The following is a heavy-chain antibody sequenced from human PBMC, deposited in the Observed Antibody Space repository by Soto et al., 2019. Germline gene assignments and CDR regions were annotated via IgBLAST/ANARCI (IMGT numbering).Heavy chain of an antibody. D-gene: IGHD3-22*01. J-gene: IGHJ4*02. CDR1: GGTFSNYG. CDR2: IIPIFGTA. CDR3: ARDGTLYDSSAYYYLY. V-gene: IGHV1-69*01. Sequence: QVQLVQSRAEVKKPGSSVKVSCKASGGTFSNYGVNWVRQAPGQGLEWMGGIIPIFGTAKYAQKFQGRVTITAEDSTRTAYMELSSMRSEDTAVYYCARDGTLYDSSAYYYLYWGKGTLVTVSS.